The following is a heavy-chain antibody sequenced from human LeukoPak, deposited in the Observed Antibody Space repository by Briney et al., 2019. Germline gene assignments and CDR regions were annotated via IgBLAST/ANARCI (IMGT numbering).Heavy chain of an antibody. CDR2: IHNDGST. D-gene: IGHD3-3*01. V-gene: IGHV3-66*01. Sequence: PGGSLRLSCAASGFDVSINYMNWIRQSPEKGLEWVSIIHNDGSTYYADSVKGRFTVSRDNSKNTVSLQMDSLRVDDTGIYYCAKGVRAYRYDFWSGTLVDYWGQGTLVTVSS. CDR3: AKGVRAYRYDFWSGTLVDY. J-gene: IGHJ4*02. CDR1: GFDVSINY.